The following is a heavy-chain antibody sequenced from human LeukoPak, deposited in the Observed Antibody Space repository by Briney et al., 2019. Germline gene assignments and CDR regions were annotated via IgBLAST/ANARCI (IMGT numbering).Heavy chain of an antibody. Sequence: SETLSLTCTVSGGSISSYYWSWIRQPPGQGLEWIGFIYSSGSTTYNPSLKSRVAISVDTSKNQFSLGLSSVTAADTAVYYCARTMYYYDSSGYIFDYWGQGTLVTVSS. CDR3: ARTMYYYDSSGYIFDY. D-gene: IGHD3-22*01. V-gene: IGHV4-4*09. CDR2: IYSSGST. J-gene: IGHJ4*02. CDR1: GGSISSYY.